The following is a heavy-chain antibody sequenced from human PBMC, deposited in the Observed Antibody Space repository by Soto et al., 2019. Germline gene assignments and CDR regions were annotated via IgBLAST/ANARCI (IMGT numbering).Heavy chain of an antibody. CDR2: IYPGDSDT. CDR1: GYSFTSYW. V-gene: IGHV5-51*01. D-gene: IGHD3-22*01. Sequence: LKISCKGSGYSFTSYWIGWVRQMPGKGLEWMGIIYPGDSDTRYSPSFQGQVTISADKSISTAYLQWSSLKASDTAMYYCARQLDSSGYYWVIWGQGTMVTVSS. J-gene: IGHJ3*02. CDR3: ARQLDSSGYYWVI.